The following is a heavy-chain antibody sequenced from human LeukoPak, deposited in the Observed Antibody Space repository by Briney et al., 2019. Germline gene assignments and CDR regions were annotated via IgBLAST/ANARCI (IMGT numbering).Heavy chain of an antibody. CDR3: AKDYYDSSGYSDAYDY. CDR1: GFTFSSYA. J-gene: IGHJ4*02. CDR2: ISGSGGST. V-gene: IGHV3-23*01. D-gene: IGHD3-22*01. Sequence: GGSLRLSCAPSGFTFSSYAMSWVRQAPGKGLEWVSAISGSGGSTYYADSVKGRFTISRDNSKNTLYLQMNSLRAEDTAVYYCAKDYYDSSGYSDAYDYWGQGTLVTVSS.